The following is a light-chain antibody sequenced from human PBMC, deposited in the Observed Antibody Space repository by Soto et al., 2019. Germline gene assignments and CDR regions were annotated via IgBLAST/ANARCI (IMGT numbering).Light chain of an antibody. CDR2: GAS. V-gene: IGKV3-15*01. CDR1: ESLSTY. J-gene: IGKJ2*01. CDR3: QSYNDWPFT. Sequence: EIVMTQSPATLSVSPGERVTLSCRASESLSTYLAWYQQKPGQAPRLLIYGASTKATGIPASFSGSGSATDFTLTISSLQSEYFAVYYCQSYNDWPFTFGHVTKLEI.